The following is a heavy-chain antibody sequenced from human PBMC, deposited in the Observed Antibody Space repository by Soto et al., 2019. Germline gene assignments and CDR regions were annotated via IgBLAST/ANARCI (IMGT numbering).Heavy chain of an antibody. CDR3: AKDHGSSGLGHYYFDY. CDR1: GFTFSSYG. V-gene: IGHV3-23*01. D-gene: IGHD6-19*01. J-gene: IGHJ4*02. CDR2: ISGTGGNT. Sequence: EVQLLESGGGLVQPGGSLRLSCAASGFTFSSYGMSWVRQRPGTGLEWVSAISGTGGNTYNADSVRGRFTVSRDNTKNALYLQMNSLRADDTAVYYCAKDHGSSGLGHYYFDYWGQGTLVTVSS.